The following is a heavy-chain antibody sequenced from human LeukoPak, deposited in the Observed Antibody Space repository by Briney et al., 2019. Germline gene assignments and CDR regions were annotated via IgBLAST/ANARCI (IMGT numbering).Heavy chain of an antibody. V-gene: IGHV1-69*04. D-gene: IGHD2-2*01. CDR2: IIPILGIA. Sequence: AASVKVSCKASGGTFSSHAISWVRQAPGQGLEWMGRIIPILGIANYAQKFQGRVTITADKSTSTAYMELSSLRSEDTAVYYCARVYCSSTSCYNAIFDPWGQGTLVTVSS. J-gene: IGHJ5*02. CDR1: GGTFSSHA. CDR3: ARVYCSSTSCYNAIFDP.